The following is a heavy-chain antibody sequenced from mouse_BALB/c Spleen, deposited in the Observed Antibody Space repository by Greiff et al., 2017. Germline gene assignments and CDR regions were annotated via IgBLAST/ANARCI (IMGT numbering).Heavy chain of an antibody. J-gene: IGHJ4*01. Sequence: EVKLEESGGGLVKPGGSLKLSCAASGFAFSSYDMSWVRQTPEKRLEWVAYISSGGGSTYYPDTVKGRFTISRDNAKNTLYLQMSSLKSEDTAMYYCARRESPLYYYAMDYWGQGTSVTVSA. CDR1: GFAFSSYD. V-gene: IGHV5-12-1*01. CDR3: ARRESPLYYYAMDY. CDR2: ISSGGGST. D-gene: IGHD6-5*01.